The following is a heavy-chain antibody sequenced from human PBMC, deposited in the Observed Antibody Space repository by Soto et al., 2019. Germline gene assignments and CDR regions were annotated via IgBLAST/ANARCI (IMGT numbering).Heavy chain of an antibody. Sequence: GGSLRLSCAASGFTFSSYSMNWVRQAPGKGLEWVSYISSSSSTIYYADSVKGRFTISRDNAKNSLYLQMNSLRAEDTAAYYCARAAPYCSGGSCYFLSVYYYYYMDVWGKGTTVTVSS. J-gene: IGHJ6*03. CDR2: ISSSSSTI. V-gene: IGHV3-48*01. CDR1: GFTFSSYS. D-gene: IGHD2-15*01. CDR3: ARAAPYCSGGSCYFLSVYYYYYMDV.